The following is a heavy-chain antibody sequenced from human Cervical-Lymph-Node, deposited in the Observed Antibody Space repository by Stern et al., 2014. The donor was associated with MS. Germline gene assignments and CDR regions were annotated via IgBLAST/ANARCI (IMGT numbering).Heavy chain of an antibody. CDR1: GGSFSGYY. J-gene: IGHJ4*02. Sequence: VQLQQWGAGLLKPSETLSLTCAVYGGSFSGYYWSWIRQPPGKGLEWIGEINHSGSTNYNPSLKSRVTISVDTSKNQFSLKLSSVTAADTAVYYCARRSSGWADYWGQGTLVTVSS. CDR3: ARRSSGWADY. V-gene: IGHV4-34*01. CDR2: INHSGST. D-gene: IGHD6-19*01.